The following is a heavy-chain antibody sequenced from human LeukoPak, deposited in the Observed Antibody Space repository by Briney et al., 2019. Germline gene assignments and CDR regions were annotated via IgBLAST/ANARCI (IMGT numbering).Heavy chain of an antibody. V-gene: IGHV4-39*07. CDR1: GGSISSSSNY. Sequence: SETLSLTCTVSGGSISSSSNYWDWIRQPPGKGLEWIGSIYYSGSTYYNPSLKSRVTISVDTSKNQFSLKLSSVTAADTAVYYCARDSESGAYWGQGTLVTVSS. CDR3: ARDSESGAY. D-gene: IGHD6-19*01. J-gene: IGHJ4*02. CDR2: IYYSGST.